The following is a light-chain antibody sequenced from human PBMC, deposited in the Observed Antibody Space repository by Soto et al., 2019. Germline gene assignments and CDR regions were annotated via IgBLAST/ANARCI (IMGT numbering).Light chain of an antibody. Sequence: EIVLTQSPGTLSLSPGERATLSCRASQSVSSSYLAWYQQKPGQAPRLLIYGASSRATGIPDRFSGSGSGTDFTLTISRLEPEDFAVYYCQQCGSSPITFGQGTRLEIX. J-gene: IGKJ5*01. V-gene: IGKV3-20*01. CDR3: QQCGSSPIT. CDR2: GAS. CDR1: QSVSSSY.